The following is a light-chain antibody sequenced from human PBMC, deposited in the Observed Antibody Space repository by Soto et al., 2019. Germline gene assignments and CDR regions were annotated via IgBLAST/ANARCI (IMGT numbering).Light chain of an antibody. CDR1: QSVSSNY. V-gene: IGKV3-20*01. J-gene: IGKJ1*01. CDR3: QQDGSSPPT. CDR2: GAS. Sequence: EIVLTQSPGTLSLSPGERATRSCRASQSVSSNYLAWYRRKPGHAPRLLIYGASNRATDIPGRFSGSGSGTDFTLTITRLEPEDFAVYYCQQDGSSPPTFGPGTRVEIK.